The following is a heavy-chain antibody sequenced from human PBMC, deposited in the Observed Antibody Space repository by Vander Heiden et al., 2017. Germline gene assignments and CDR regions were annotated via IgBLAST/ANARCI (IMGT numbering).Heavy chain of an antibody. CDR3: ARANGRRYSYGSGYFDY. V-gene: IGHV4-34*01. CDR1: GGSYSGYY. CDR2: INHIGST. D-gene: IGHD5-18*01. Sequence: QVQLQPWGAGLLKPSETLSLTCAVYGGSYSGYYWTWNRKPPRKGLEWIGDINHIGSTNYDPTLKSRVTISVDTSKNQFSMELSSVTAADTAVYYCARANGRRYSYGSGYFDYWGQGTLVTVSS. J-gene: IGHJ4*02.